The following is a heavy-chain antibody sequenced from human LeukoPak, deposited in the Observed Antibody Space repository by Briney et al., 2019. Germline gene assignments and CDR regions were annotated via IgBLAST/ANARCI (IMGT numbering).Heavy chain of an antibody. V-gene: IGHV3-23*01. Sequence: GGSLRLSCAASGFTFRNYGMNWVRQAPGKGLEWVSGISPSGGGTYYADSVKGRFTISRDDSKNTLSLQMNSLRVEDTAVYYCAQDLAWGAFDHWGQGTLVTVSS. J-gene: IGHJ4*02. CDR3: AQDLAWGAFDH. CDR2: ISPSGGGT. D-gene: IGHD7-27*01. CDR1: GFTFRNYG.